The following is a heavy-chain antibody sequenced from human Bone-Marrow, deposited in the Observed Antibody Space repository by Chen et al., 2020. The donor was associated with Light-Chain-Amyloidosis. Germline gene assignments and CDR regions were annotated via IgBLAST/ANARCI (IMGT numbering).Heavy chain of an antibody. V-gene: IGHV4-59*01. CDR2: IYFSGTT. J-gene: IGHJ4*02. CDR3: ASSDYGSGSYYFDY. Sequence: QVQLQESGPGLVRPSETLSLTCTFSSGSITNYYWTWIRQPPGKGLEWIGYIYFSGTTNYNPSLKSRVTISVDTSKNQFSLKLTSVTAADTAVYYCASSDYGSGSYYFDYWGQGSLVTVSS. D-gene: IGHD3-10*01. CDR1: SGSITNYY.